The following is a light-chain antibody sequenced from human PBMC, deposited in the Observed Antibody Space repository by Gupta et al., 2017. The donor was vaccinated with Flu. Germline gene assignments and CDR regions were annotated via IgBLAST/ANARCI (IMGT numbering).Light chain of an antibody. CDR3: QQYYSTPWT. CDR2: WAS. V-gene: IGKV4-1*01. J-gene: IGKJ1*01. Sequence: DIVMTQWPDSLAVSLGERATINCKSSQSVLYSSNNKNYLAWYQQKPGQPPKLLIYWASTRESGVPDRFSGSGSGTDFTLTISSLQAEDVAVYYCQQYYSTPWTFGQETXVEIK. CDR1: QSVLYSSNNKNY.